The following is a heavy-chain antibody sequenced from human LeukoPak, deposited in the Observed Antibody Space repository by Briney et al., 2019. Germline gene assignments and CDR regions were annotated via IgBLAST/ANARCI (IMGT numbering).Heavy chain of an antibody. CDR3: ARLASSGWSHCDY. V-gene: IGHV4-61*08. D-gene: IGHD6-19*01. CDR1: GGSLNSGGYY. CDR2: IYYSGST. J-gene: IGHJ4*02. Sequence: SETLSLTCTVSGGSLNSGGYYWSWIRQPPGKGPEWIGYIYYSGSTNYNPSLKSRVTISVDTSKNQFSLKMNSVTAADTAVYYCARLASSGWSHCDYWGQGTLVTVSS.